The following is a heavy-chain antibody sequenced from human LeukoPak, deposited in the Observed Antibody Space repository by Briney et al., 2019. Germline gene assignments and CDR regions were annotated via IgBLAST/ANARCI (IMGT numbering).Heavy chain of an antibody. CDR3: ARAMAMVRGVIAPYYFDY. V-gene: IGHV1-8*01. J-gene: IGHJ4*02. CDR2: MNPNSGNT. CDR1: GYTLTSYD. Sequence: ASVKVSCKASGYTLTSYDINWVRQATGQGLEWMGWMNPNSGNTGYAQKFQGRVTMTRNTSISTAYMELSSLRSEDTAVYYCARAMAMVRGVIAPYYFDYWGQGTLVTVSS. D-gene: IGHD3-10*01.